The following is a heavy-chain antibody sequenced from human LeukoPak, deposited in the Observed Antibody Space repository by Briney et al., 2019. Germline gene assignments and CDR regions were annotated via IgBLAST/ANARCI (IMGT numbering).Heavy chain of an antibody. J-gene: IGHJ4*02. D-gene: IGHD2-15*01. CDR1: GFTFSSYS. CDR3: ARKQTYCSGGSCYFGGADY. CDR2: ISSSSSYI. Sequence: GGSLRLSCAASGFTFSSYSMNWVRQAPGKGLEWVSSISSSSSYIYYADSVKGRFTISRDNAKNSLYLQMNSLRAEDTAVYYCARKQTYCSGGSCYFGGADYWGQGTLVTVSS. V-gene: IGHV3-21*01.